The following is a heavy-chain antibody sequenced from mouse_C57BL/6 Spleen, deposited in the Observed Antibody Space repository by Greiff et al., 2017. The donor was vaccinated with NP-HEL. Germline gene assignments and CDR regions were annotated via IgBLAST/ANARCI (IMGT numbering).Heavy chain of an antibody. CDR2: IDPSDSYT. V-gene: IGHV1-69*01. Sequence: QVQLQQPGAELVMPGASVKLSCKASGYTFTSYWMHWVKQRPGQGLEWIGEIDPSDSYTNYNRKFKGKSTLTVDKSSSTAYMQLSSLTSEDSAVYYCARGGSAWFAYWGQGTLVTVSA. CDR3: ARGGSAWFAY. J-gene: IGHJ3*01. CDR1: GYTFTSYW.